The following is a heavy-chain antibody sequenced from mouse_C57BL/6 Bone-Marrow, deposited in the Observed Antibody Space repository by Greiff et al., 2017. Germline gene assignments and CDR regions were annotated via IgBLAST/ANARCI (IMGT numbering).Heavy chain of an antibody. CDR1: GFNIKDYY. V-gene: IGHV14-4*01. CDR3: TTRGGSSGYPWFAY. Sequence: EVKLMESGAELVRPGASVKLSCTASGFNIKDYYMHWVKQRPEQGLEWIGWIDPENGDTEYASKFQGKATITADTSSNTAYLQLSSLTSEDTAVYYCTTRGGSSGYPWFAYWGQGTLVTVSA. D-gene: IGHD3-2*02. J-gene: IGHJ3*01. CDR2: IDPENGDT.